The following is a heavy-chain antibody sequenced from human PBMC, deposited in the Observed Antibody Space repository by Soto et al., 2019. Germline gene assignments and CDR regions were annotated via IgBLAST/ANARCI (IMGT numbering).Heavy chain of an antibody. CDR2: ISDSGGSP. V-gene: IGHV3-23*01. CDR1: GFTFSSYT. D-gene: IGHD2-15*01. Sequence: TGGSLRLSCAASGFTFSSYTMAWVRQAPGKGLEWVSAISDSGGSPYYADSVQGRFNNSRDNSKKTLFLLMKRLRAEDTAIYYCTKARCSGNPCYVPDYWGHGTLVTVSS. CDR3: TKARCSGNPCYVPDY. J-gene: IGHJ4*01.